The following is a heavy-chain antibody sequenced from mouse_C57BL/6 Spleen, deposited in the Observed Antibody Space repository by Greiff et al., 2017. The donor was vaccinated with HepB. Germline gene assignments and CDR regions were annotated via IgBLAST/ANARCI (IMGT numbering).Heavy chain of an antibody. CDR1: GFTFSSYA. V-gene: IGHV5-9-1*02. CDR3: TTTVVATYWYFDV. J-gene: IGHJ1*03. Sequence: EVNVVESGEGLVKPGGSLKLSCAASGFTFSSYAMSWVRQTPEKRLEWVAYISSGGDYIYYADTVKGRFTISRDNARNTLYLQMSSLKSEDTAMYYCTTTVVATYWYFDVWGTRTTVTVSS. CDR2: ISSGGDYI. D-gene: IGHD1-1*01.